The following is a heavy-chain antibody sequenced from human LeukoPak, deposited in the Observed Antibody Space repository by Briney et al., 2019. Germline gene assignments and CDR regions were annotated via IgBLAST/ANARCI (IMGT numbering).Heavy chain of an antibody. CDR2: MNPNSGNT. J-gene: IGHJ4*02. D-gene: IGHD6-6*01. Sequence: ASVKVSCKASGYTFTSYDINWVRQATGQGLERMGWMNPNSGNTGYAQKFQGRVTMTRNTSISTAYMELSSLRSEDTAVYYCARVVRIAARPLDYWGQGTLVTVSS. CDR3: ARVVRIAARPLDY. V-gene: IGHV1-8*01. CDR1: GYTFTSYD.